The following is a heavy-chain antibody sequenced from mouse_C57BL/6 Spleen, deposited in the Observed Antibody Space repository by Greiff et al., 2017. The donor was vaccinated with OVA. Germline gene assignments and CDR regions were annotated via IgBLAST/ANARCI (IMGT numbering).Heavy chain of an antibody. CDR1: GYTFTDYE. CDR2: IDPETGGT. J-gene: IGHJ3*01. V-gene: IGHV1-15*01. CDR3: TRWLAY. Sequence: VQLQESGAELVRPGASVTLSCKASGYTFTDYEMHWVKQTPVHGLEWIGAIDPETGGTAYNQKFKGKAILTADNSSSTAYMELRSLTSEDSAVYYCTRWLAYWGQGTLVTVSA.